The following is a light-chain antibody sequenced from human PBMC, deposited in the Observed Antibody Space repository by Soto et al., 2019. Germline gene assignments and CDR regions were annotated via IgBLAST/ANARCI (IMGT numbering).Light chain of an antibody. CDR3: QEYLQWPPGM. V-gene: IGKV3-15*01. CDR2: DTS. J-gene: IGKJ1*01. CDR1: QNISNY. Sequence: EIVLTQSPATLSLSPGIRATLSCRASQNISNYLIWYQQKPGQAPRLLIYDTSTRAPGISARFSGSGSGTEFTLTISTLQSEDFAVYYCQEYLQWPPGMFGQGTTVDMK.